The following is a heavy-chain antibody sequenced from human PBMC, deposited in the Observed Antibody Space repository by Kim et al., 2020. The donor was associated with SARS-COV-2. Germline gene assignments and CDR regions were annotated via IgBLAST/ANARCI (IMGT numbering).Heavy chain of an antibody. V-gene: IGHV4-59*08. J-gene: IGHJ5*02. CDR3: ARLRFLEWLDPGPKFDP. Sequence: PKSRVTISVETSKNQFSLKLSSVTAADTAVYYCARLRFLEWLDPGPKFDPWGQGTLVTVSS. D-gene: IGHD3-3*01.